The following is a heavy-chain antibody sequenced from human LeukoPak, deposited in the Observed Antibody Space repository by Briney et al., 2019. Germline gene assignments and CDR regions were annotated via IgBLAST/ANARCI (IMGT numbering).Heavy chain of an antibody. CDR1: GDSVSRNSVA. J-gene: IGHJ4*02. CDR2: TYYRSKWYN. V-gene: IGHV6-1*01. CDR3: ARDHDYGNFGTYAEY. D-gene: IGHD4-11*01. Sequence: QTVSLTCAISGDSVSRNSVAWNWIRQSPSRGLEWLGRTYYRSKWYNDYALFVESRITINPDTSKNQFSLQLNSVTPADTAVYYCARDHDYGNFGTYAEYWGQGNVVTVSS.